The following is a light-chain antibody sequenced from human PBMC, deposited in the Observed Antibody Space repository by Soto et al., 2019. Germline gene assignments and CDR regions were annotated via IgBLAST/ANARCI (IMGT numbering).Light chain of an antibody. V-gene: IGKV1-5*01. J-gene: IGKJ1*01. Sequence: EIQMTQSPSTLSASVGDRVTITCRASQSISRCLAWYQQKPGKRPELLIYDASTLASGVPSRFSGSGSGTEFPLTISLLQADVFVTYCCQQYNSYSVWTFGQGTKVDIK. CDR3: QQYNSYSVWT. CDR1: QSISRC. CDR2: DAS.